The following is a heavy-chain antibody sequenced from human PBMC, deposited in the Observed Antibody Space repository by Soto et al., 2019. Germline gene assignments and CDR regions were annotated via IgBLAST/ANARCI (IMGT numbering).Heavy chain of an antibody. D-gene: IGHD3-22*01. CDR3: ARNYYDSSGYYPPYYYGMDV. V-gene: IGHV4-59*01. CDR1: GGSISSYY. Sequence: SETLSLTCTVSGGSISSYYWSWIRQPPGKGLEWIGYIYYSGSTNYNPSLKSRVTISVDTSKNQFSLKLSSVTAADTAVYYCARNYYDSSGYYPPYYYGMDVWGQGTTVTVSS. J-gene: IGHJ6*02. CDR2: IYYSGST.